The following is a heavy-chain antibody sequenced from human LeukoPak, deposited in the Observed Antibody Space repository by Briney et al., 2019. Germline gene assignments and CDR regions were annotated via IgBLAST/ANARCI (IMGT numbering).Heavy chain of an antibody. Sequence: AASVTVSCKASGYTFTSYGISWVRQAPGQGLERMGWISAYNGNTNYAQKLQGRVTMTTDTSTSTAYMELRSLRSDDTAVYYCARLYTSYYYYGMDVWGQGTTVTVSS. D-gene: IGHD2-8*01. CDR3: ARLYTSYYYYGMDV. CDR1: GYTFTSYG. CDR2: ISAYNGNT. J-gene: IGHJ6*02. V-gene: IGHV1-18*01.